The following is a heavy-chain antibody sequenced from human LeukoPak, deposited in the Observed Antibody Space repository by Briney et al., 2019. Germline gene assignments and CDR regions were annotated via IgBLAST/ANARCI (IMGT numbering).Heavy chain of an antibody. J-gene: IGHJ4*02. CDR1: GFTFSSFA. D-gene: IGHD4-11*01. CDR2: ISASGSPT. Sequence: GGSLRLSCAASGFTFSSFAMTWVRQAPGKRLEWVSLISASGSPTYYADSVKGRFTISRDNSKNTLYLQMNSLRAEDTAVYYCATDQAPYSNSWGGVDYWGQGTLVTVSS. V-gene: IGHV3-23*01. CDR3: ATDQAPYSNSWGGVDY.